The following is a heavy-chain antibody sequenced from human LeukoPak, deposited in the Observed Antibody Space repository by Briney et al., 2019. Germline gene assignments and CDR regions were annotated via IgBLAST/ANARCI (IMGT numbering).Heavy chain of an antibody. CDR3: ATDNTRDHYGSGSHDAFDI. Sequence: GGSLRLSCAASGFTFDDYGMSWVRQAPGKGLEWVSGINWNGGSTGYADSVKGRFTISRDNAKNSLYLQMNSLRAEDTALYHCATDNTRDHYGSGSHDAFDIWGQGTMVTVSS. J-gene: IGHJ3*02. D-gene: IGHD3-10*01. CDR2: INWNGGST. V-gene: IGHV3-20*01. CDR1: GFTFDDYG.